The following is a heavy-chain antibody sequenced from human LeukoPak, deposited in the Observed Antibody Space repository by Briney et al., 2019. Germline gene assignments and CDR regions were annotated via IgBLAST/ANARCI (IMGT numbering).Heavy chain of an antibody. CDR2: ISSSSSYI. Sequence: PGGSLRLSCAASGFTFSSYAMSWVRQAPGKGLEWVSSISSSSSYIYYADSVKGRFTISRDNAKNSLYLQMNSLRAEDTAVYYCARVGLWWKGNYFDYWGQGTLVTVSS. D-gene: IGHD2-21*01. J-gene: IGHJ4*02. CDR3: ARVGLWWKGNYFDY. V-gene: IGHV3-21*01. CDR1: GFTFSSYA.